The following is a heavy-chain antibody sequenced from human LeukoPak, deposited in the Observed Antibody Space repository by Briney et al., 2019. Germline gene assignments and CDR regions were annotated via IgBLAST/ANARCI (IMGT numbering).Heavy chain of an antibody. D-gene: IGHD3-22*01. Sequence: SETLSLTCTVSGGSISSYYWSWIRQPPGKGLEWIRYIYYSGSTNYNPSLKSRVTISVDTSKNQFSLKLSSVTAADTAVYYCARTYYYDSSGSQAFDIWGQGTMVTVSS. CDR1: GGSISSYY. CDR2: IYYSGST. CDR3: ARTYYYDSSGSQAFDI. J-gene: IGHJ3*02. V-gene: IGHV4-59*01.